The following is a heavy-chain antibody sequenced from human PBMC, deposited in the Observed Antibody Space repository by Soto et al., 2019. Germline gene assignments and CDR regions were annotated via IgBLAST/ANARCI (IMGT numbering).Heavy chain of an antibody. V-gene: IGHV1-69*06. Sequence: ASVKVSCKASGGTFSSYAISWVRQAPGQGLEWMGGIIPIFGTANYAQKFQGRVTITADKSASTAYMELSSLRSEDTAVYYCARVSIVFDAFDIWGQGTMVTVSS. J-gene: IGHJ3*02. D-gene: IGHD3-22*01. CDR1: GGTFSSYA. CDR2: IIPIFGTA. CDR3: ARVSIVFDAFDI.